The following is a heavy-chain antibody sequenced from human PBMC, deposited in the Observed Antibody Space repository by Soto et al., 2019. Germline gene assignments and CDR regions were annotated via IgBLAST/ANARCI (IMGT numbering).Heavy chain of an antibody. CDR2: VYNSGST. D-gene: IGHD4-4*01. J-gene: IGHJ4*02. CDR1: GGSISSNY. CDR3: ARYRREAVTGYTLDN. V-gene: IGHV4-59*01. Sequence: SETLSLTCTVSGGSISSNYWTWIRQPPGKGLEWIGHVYNSGSTNYNPSLKSRVTISEDTSKSQFSLKVNSMTAADTAVYYCARYRREAVTGYTLDNWGQGLLVTVSS.